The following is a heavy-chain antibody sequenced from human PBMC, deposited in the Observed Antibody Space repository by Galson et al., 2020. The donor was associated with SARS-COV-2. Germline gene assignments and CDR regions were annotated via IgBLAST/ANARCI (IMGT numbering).Heavy chain of an antibody. CDR3: ARAGGARFLEWLPSGYFDY. CDR1: GGYISSSSNY. Sequence: SATLSLTCTVPGGYISSSSNYWGWIRQPPGKGLEWIGSIYYSGTTYYNPSLKSRVTISVDTSKTQFSLKLRSVTAADTAVYYCARAGGARFLEWLPSGYFDYWGQGTLVTVSS. V-gene: IGHV4-39*07. CDR2: IYYSGTT. D-gene: IGHD3-3*01. J-gene: IGHJ4*02.